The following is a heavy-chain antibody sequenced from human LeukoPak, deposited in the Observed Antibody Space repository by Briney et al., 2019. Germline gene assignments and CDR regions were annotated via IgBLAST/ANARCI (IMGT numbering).Heavy chain of an antibody. CDR1: EYSFTSYW. Sequence: GESLKISCKGSEYSFTSYWIGWVRQMPGKGLEWMGIIYPGDSDTRYSPSFQGQVTISADKSISTAYLQWSSLKASDTAMYYCARHVRDSSGSDLNWFDPWGQGTLVTVSS. D-gene: IGHD3-22*01. V-gene: IGHV5-51*01. CDR2: IYPGDSDT. J-gene: IGHJ5*02. CDR3: ARHVRDSSGSDLNWFDP.